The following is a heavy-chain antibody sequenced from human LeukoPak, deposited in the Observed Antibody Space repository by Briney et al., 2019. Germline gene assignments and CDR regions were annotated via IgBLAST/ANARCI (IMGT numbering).Heavy chain of an antibody. Sequence: GASVTVSCKASGYTFTSYYMHWVRQAPGQGLEWMGIINPSGGSTSYAQKFQGRVTMTRDTSTSTVYMELSSLRSEDTAVYYCARDLRSGFRRYCGGDCYPDYWGQGTLVTVSS. D-gene: IGHD2-21*02. CDR3: ARDLRSGFRRYCGGDCYPDY. CDR2: INPSGGST. J-gene: IGHJ4*02. CDR1: GYTFTSYY. V-gene: IGHV1-46*01.